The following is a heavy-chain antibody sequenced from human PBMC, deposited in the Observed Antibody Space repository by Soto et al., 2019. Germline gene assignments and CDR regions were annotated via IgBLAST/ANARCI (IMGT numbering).Heavy chain of an antibody. Sequence: GGSLRLSCAVSGFTFNSNDMTWVRQAPGKGLEWVSTISSSGAFTYHADSVRGRLTISRDNSKNTVYLQMYSLRAEDTVVYYCVKHQVSLVRGISPFDYWGQGALVTVSS. V-gene: IGHV3-23*01. CDR3: VKHQVSLVRGISPFDY. CDR2: ISSSGAFT. J-gene: IGHJ4*02. D-gene: IGHD3-10*01. CDR1: GFTFNSND.